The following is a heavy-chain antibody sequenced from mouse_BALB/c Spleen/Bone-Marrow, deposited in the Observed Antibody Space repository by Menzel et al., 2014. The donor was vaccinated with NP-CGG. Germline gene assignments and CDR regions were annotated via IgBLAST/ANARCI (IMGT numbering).Heavy chain of an antibody. Sequence: EVKVVESGGGLVKPGGSLKLSCAASGFTLSRYNMSWVRQTPEKRLEWVATISSGGSYTYYLGSVKGRFTISRDNAENTLYLQMSSLKSEDTAMYYCTKLLRLRKYFDVWGAGTTVTVSS. J-gene: IGHJ1*01. CDR3: TKLLRLRKYFDV. CDR1: GFTLSRYN. V-gene: IGHV5-6-4*01. CDR2: ISSGGSYT. D-gene: IGHD1-1*01.